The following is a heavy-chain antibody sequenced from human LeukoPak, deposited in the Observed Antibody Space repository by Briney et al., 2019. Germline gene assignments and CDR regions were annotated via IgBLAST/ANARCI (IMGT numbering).Heavy chain of an antibody. CDR2: VSSNGAKT. CDR3: ARDRPHAYQLLVYYYYYGMDV. V-gene: IGHV3-23*01. J-gene: IGHJ6*02. CDR1: GFTFSSYA. Sequence: GGSLRLSCAASGFTFSSYAITWVRQAPGKGLEWVSAVSSNGAKTYYADSVKGRFTISRDNSKNTLYLQMNSLRAEDTAVYYCARDRPHAYQLLVYYYYYGMDVWGQGTTVTVSS. D-gene: IGHD2-2*01.